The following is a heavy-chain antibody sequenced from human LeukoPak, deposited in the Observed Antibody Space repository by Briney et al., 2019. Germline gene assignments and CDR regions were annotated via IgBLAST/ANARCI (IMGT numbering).Heavy chain of an antibody. Sequence: SQTLSLTCAISGDSVFSNSAAWNWIRQSPSRGLEWLGRTYYNSKWYNDYAVSVKSRITINPDTSKNQFSLQLNSVTREDTAVYYCAGELRSIAAAPTLDYWGQGTLVTVSS. V-gene: IGHV6-1*01. D-gene: IGHD6-13*01. J-gene: IGHJ4*02. CDR3: AGELRSIAAAPTLDY. CDR2: TYYNSKWYN. CDR1: GDSVFSNSAA.